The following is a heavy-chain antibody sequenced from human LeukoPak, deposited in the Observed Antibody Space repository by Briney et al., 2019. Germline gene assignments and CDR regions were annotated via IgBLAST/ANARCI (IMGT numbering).Heavy chain of an antibody. J-gene: IGHJ3*02. D-gene: IGHD3-3*01. CDR3: ARGAFGVYAFDI. CDR1: GFTFSSYA. V-gene: IGHV3-30-3*01. Sequence: GRSLRLSCAASGFTFSSYAMHWVRQAPGKGLEWVAVISYDGSNKYYADSVKGRFTISRDNSKNTLYLQMNSLRAEDTAVYYCARGAFGVYAFDIWGQETMVTVSS. CDR2: ISYDGSNK.